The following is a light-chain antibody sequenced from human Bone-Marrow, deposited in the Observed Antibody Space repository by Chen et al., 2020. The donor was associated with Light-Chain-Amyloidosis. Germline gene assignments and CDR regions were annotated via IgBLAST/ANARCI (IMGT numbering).Light chain of an antibody. CDR1: SSDVGDYNY. J-gene: IGLJ1*01. V-gene: IGLV2-8*01. Sequence: QSALSQPPSAPGSPGQSVTISCTGTSSDVGDYNYVSWYQQPPGKAPKLLIYDVTKRPSGVPDRFSGSKSGNTASLTVSGLQAEDEADYYCYSYSVSSTYVFGTGTKVIVL. CDR2: DVT. CDR3: YSYSVSSTYV.